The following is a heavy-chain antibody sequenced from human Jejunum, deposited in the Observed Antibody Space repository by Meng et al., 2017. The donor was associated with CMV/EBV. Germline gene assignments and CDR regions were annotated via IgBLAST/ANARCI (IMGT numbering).Heavy chain of an antibody. V-gene: IGHV1-18*01. CDR1: TYG. J-gene: IGHJ6*02. Sequence: TYGINWVRQAPGQVLEWMGWISGYNGKAKYVQKFQGRVTMTTDTSTSTAYMELRSLRSDDTAVYYCARLYGDYNNNYYYGMDVWGQGTTVTVSS. CDR3: ARLYGDYNNNYYYGMDV. CDR2: ISGYNGKA. D-gene: IGHD4-17*01.